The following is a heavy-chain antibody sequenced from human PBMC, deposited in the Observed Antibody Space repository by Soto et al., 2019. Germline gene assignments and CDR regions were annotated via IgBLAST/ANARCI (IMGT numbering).Heavy chain of an antibody. CDR1: RFTFSSYG. Sequence: QVQLVESGGGVVQPGRSLRLSCAASRFTFSSYGMHWVRQAPGKGLEWVAVISYDGSNKYYADSVKGRFTISSDNSKNTLYLQMNSLRAEDTAVYYCAKDLTGRGGGYWGQGTLVTVSS. CDR2: ISYDGSNK. J-gene: IGHJ4*02. D-gene: IGHD1-20*01. V-gene: IGHV3-30*18. CDR3: AKDLTGRGGGY.